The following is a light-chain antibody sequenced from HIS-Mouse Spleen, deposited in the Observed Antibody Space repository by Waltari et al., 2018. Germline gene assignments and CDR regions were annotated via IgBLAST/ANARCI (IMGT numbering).Light chain of an antibody. CDR3: CSYAGSSTWV. Sequence: QSALTQPASVSGSPGPSITTSCTGTSTDAGSYNLVPWYQQHPGTARKLMIYERSKRPSGVSNRFSGSKSGNTASLTISGLQAEDEADYYCCSYAGSSTWVFGGGTKLTVL. CDR1: STDAGSYNL. CDR2: ERS. J-gene: IGLJ3*02. V-gene: IGLV2-23*01.